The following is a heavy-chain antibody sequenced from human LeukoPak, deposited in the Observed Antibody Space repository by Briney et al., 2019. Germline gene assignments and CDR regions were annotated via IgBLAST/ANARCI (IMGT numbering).Heavy chain of an antibody. CDR3: ARGIAVAVVDY. CDR2: IYYSGST. CDR1: GGSISSYY. V-gene: IGHV4-59*08. D-gene: IGHD6-19*01. J-gene: IGHJ4*02. Sequence: SETLSLTCTVSGGSISSYYWSWIRQPPGKGLEWIGYIYYSGSTNYNPSLKSRVTISVDTSKNQFSLKLSSVTAADTAVYYCARGIAVAVVDYWGQGTLVTVSS.